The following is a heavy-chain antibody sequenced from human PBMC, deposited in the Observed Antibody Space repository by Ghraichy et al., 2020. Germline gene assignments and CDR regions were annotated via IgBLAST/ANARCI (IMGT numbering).Heavy chain of an antibody. CDR2: ISYDGSNK. V-gene: IGHV3-30*04. CDR3: ATARYSSSSYYYYGMDV. Sequence: GGSLRLSCAASGFTFSSYAMHWVRQAPGKGLEWVAVISYDGSNKYYADSVKGRFTISRDNSKNTLYLQMNSLRAEDTAVYYCATARYSSSSYYYYGMDVWGQGTTVTVSS. J-gene: IGHJ6*02. D-gene: IGHD6-13*01. CDR1: GFTFSSYA.